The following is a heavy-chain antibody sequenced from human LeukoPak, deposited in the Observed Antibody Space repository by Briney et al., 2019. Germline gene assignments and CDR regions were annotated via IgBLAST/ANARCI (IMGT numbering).Heavy chain of an antibody. J-gene: IGHJ3*02. Sequence: GGSLRLSCAASGFTFSSYSMNWVRQAPGKGLEWVSAISSSSGYIFYADSVQGRFTISRDNAVNSLFLQMNSLRAEDTAVYYCASRYCTSTNCYAFDIWGQGTMVTVSS. CDR3: ASRYCTSTNCYAFDI. D-gene: IGHD2-2*01. CDR1: GFTFSSYS. CDR2: ISSSSGYI. V-gene: IGHV3-21*01.